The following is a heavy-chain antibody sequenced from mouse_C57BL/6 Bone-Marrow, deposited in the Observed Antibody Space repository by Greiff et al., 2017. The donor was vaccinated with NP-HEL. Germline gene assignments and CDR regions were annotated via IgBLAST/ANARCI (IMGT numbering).Heavy chain of an antibody. CDR2: ISNGGGST. J-gene: IGHJ2*01. Sequence: EVKVVESGGGLVQPGGSLKLSCAASGFTFSDYYMYWVRQTPEKRLEWVAYISNGGGSTYYPDTVKGRFTISRDNAKNTLYLQMSRLKSEDTAMYYCARHYDYDEGGFDYWGQGTTLTVSS. CDR1: GFTFSDYY. CDR3: ARHYDYDEGGFDY. D-gene: IGHD2-4*01. V-gene: IGHV5-12*01.